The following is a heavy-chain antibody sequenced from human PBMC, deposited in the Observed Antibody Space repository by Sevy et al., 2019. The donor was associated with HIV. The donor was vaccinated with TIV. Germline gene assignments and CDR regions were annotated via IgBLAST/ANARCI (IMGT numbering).Heavy chain of an antibody. J-gene: IGHJ3*02. Sequence: GGSLRLSCAASGLTFSNYVMSWVRQAPGTGLEWLSVISGSSGTTYAAESVKGRFTISRDNSKNTLYLHMSSLGAEDTAVYYCARNLSPSGAFDIWGQGTRVTVSS. CDR1: GLTFSNYV. D-gene: IGHD6-25*01. CDR2: ISGSSGTT. CDR3: ARNLSPSGAFDI. V-gene: IGHV3-23*01.